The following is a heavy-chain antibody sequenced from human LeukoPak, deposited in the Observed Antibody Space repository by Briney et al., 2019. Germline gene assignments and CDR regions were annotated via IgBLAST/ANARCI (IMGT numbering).Heavy chain of an antibody. CDR3: ASRVQLERRDAFDI. CDR2: IYYSGST. V-gene: IGHV4-39*01. CDR1: GGSISSSSYY. Sequence: PSETLSLTCTVSGGSISSSSYYWGWIRQPPGKGLEWIGSIYYSGSTYYNPSLKSRVTISVDTSKTQFSLKLSSVTAADTAVYYCASRVQLERRDAFDIWGQGTMVTVSS. J-gene: IGHJ3*02. D-gene: IGHD1-1*01.